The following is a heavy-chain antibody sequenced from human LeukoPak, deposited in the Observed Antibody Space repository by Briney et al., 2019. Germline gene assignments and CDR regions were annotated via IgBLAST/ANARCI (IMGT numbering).Heavy chain of an antibody. Sequence: QTGGSLRLSCAASGFTFSTSAMSWVRQAPGKGLEWVSSISTTVGNTYYADSVEGRFTTSRDNSNNTLYLQMNSLTAEDTAVYYCAKEGEICFGRRCYSHYHYAMDAWGQGTTVTVSS. CDR2: ISTTVGNT. CDR3: AKEGEICFGRRCYSHYHYAMDA. J-gene: IGHJ6*02. V-gene: IGHV3-23*01. CDR1: GFTFSTSA. D-gene: IGHD2-15*01.